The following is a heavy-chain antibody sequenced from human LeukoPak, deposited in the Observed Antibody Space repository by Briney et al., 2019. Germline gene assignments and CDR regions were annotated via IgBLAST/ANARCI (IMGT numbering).Heavy chain of an antibody. Sequence: ASVKVSRKASGYTFTSYGISWVRQAPGQGLEWMGRIIPILGIANYAQKFQGRVTITADKSTSTAYMELSSLRSEDTAVYYCARVEMATLFHWGQGTLVTVSS. J-gene: IGHJ4*02. CDR1: GYTFTSYG. V-gene: IGHV1-69*04. D-gene: IGHD5-24*01. CDR2: IIPILGIA. CDR3: ARVEMATLFH.